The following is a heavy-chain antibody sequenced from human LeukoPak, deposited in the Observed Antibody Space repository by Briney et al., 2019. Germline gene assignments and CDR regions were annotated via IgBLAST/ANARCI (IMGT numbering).Heavy chain of an antibody. CDR1: GYTFTSYD. D-gene: IGHD1-7*01. J-gene: IGHJ4*02. Sequence: ASVKVSCKASGYTFTSYDINWVRQATGQGLEWMGWMNPNSGNTGYAQKFQGRVTMTRNTSISTAYMELSSLRSEDTAVYYCASPSGTTGGFDYWGQGTLVTVSS. V-gene: IGHV1-8*01. CDR2: MNPNSGNT. CDR3: ASPSGTTGGFDY.